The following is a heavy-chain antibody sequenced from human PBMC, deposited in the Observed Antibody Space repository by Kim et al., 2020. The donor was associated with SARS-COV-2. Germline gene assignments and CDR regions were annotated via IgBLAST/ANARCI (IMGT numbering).Heavy chain of an antibody. J-gene: IGHJ4*02. D-gene: IGHD2-21*01. Sequence: TNFADSVKGRFTSPKDNSKNTLYLQMNSLRAEDTAVYYCAKDPPGGDADYWGQRTLVTVSS. CDR2: T. V-gene: IGHV3-23*01. CDR3: AKDPPGGDADY.